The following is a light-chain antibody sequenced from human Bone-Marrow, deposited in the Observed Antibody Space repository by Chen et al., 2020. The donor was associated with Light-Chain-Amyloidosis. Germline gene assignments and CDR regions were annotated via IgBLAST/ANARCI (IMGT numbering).Light chain of an antibody. V-gene: IGKV4-1*01. Sequence: IVMTQSPDSLAASLCERATINCKSSQSVLYSSNNKNYLAWYQQKPGQPPKLLIYWASTRESGVPDRFSGSGSGTDFTLTISSLQAEDVAVYFCQQYYGTPLTFGGGTKVEIK. CDR2: WAS. CDR3: QQYYGTPLT. J-gene: IGKJ4*01. CDR1: QSVLYSSNNKNY.